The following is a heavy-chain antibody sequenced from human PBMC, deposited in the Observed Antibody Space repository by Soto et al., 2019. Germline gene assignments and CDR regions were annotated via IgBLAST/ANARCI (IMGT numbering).Heavy chain of an antibody. V-gene: IGHV1-2*04. J-gene: IGHJ5*02. CDR3: ARGLSYYDFWSGYWP. Sequence: ASVKVSCKASGYTFTGYYMHWVRQAPGQGLEWMGWINPNSGGTNYAQKFQGWVTMTRDTSISTAYMELSRLRSDDTAVYYCARGLSYYDFWSGYWPWGQGTLVTVSS. CDR2: INPNSGGT. D-gene: IGHD3-3*01. CDR1: GYTFTGYY.